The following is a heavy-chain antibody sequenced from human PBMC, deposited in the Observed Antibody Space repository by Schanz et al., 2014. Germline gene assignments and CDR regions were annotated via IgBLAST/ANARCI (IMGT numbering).Heavy chain of an antibody. D-gene: IGHD3-9*01. V-gene: IGHV3-33*01. Sequence: QVQLVESGGGVVQPGRSLRLSCAASGFTFSSYGMHWVRQAPGKGLEWVAIIWYDGSNKYYADSVKGRFTISRDNSKNTLYLQINNLRAEDTAVYYCAYYDVLTCFDYWGQGTQVTVSS. CDR2: IWYDGSNK. CDR3: AYYDVLTCFDY. J-gene: IGHJ4*02. CDR1: GFTFSSYG.